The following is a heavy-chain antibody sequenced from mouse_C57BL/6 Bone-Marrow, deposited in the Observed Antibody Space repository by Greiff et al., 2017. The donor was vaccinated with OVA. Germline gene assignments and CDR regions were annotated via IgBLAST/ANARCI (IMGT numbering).Heavy chain of an antibody. CDR1: GYTFTSYW. V-gene: IGHV1-50*01. CDR3: SPRGPTVVATRDWYFDV. Sequence: QVQLQQPGAELVKPGASVKLSCKASGYTFTSYWMQWVKQRPGQGLEWIGEIDPSDSYTNYNQKFKGKATLTVDTSSSTAYMQLSSLTSEDSAVYYCSPRGPTVVATRDWYFDVWGTGTTVTVSS. CDR2: IDPSDSYT. D-gene: IGHD1-1*01. J-gene: IGHJ1*03.